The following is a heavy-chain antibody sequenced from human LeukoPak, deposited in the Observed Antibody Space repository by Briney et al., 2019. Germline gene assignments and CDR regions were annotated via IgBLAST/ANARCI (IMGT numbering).Heavy chain of an antibody. CDR1: GFTFSSYA. CDR2: ISGSGGST. D-gene: IGHD3-22*01. Sequence: GGSLRLSCAASGFTFSSYAMSWVRQAPGKGLEWVSAISGSGGSTYYADSVKGRFTISRDNSKNTLYLQMNSLRAEDTAVYYCAKSIRGVVTTTNDAFDIWGQGTMVTVSS. J-gene: IGHJ3*02. CDR3: AKSIRGVVTTTNDAFDI. V-gene: IGHV3-23*01.